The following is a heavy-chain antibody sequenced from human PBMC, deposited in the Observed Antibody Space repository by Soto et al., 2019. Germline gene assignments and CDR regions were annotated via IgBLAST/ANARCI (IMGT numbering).Heavy chain of an antibody. J-gene: IGHJ4*02. CDR1: GGSISTGAYY. D-gene: IGHD3-22*01. Sequence: PSETLSLTCAVCGGSISTGAYYWSWIRKHPGKGLEWIGYIYYSGSTYYNPSLKSRVTISVDTSKNQFSLKLSAVTAADTAVYYCARGGEDSSGYHYFGYWGQGTQVTVSS. V-gene: IGHV4-31*11. CDR3: ARGGEDSSGYHYFGY. CDR2: IYYSGST.